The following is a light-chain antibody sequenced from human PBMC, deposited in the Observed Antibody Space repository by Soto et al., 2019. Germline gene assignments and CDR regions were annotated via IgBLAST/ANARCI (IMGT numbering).Light chain of an antibody. J-gene: IGLJ2*01. Sequence: QSALTQPASVSGSPGQSITISCTGTSSDVGGYNFVSWYQQHPGKAPKLMIYAVSNRPSGVSNRFSGSKSGNTASLTISGLQAEDEADYYFSSYTSSSTEVFGGGTKLTVL. CDR3: SSYTSSSTEV. CDR1: SSDVGGYNF. CDR2: AVS. V-gene: IGLV2-14*01.